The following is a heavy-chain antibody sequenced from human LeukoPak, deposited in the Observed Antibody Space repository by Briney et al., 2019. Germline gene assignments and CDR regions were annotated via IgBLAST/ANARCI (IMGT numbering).Heavy chain of an antibody. J-gene: IGHJ4*02. CDR2: ISYDGSNK. CDR3: ARPDTAMVSFDY. CDR1: GYTFTSYA. V-gene: IGHV3-30-3*01. D-gene: IGHD5-18*01. Sequence: SCKASGYTFTSYAMHWVRQAPGKGLEWVAVISYDGSNKYYADSVKGRFTISRDNSKNTLYLQMNSLRAEDTAVYYCARPDTAMVSFDYWGQGTLVTVSS.